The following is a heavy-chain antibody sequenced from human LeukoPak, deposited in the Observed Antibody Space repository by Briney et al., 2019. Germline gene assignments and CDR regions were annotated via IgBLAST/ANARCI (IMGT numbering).Heavy chain of an antibody. CDR1: GGSISSSSYY. D-gene: IGHD6-13*01. Sequence: SETLSLTCTVSGGSISSSSYYWGWIRQPPGKGLEWIGSIYYSGSTYYNPSLKSRVTISVDTSKNQFSLKLSSVTAADTAVYYCARGDSSSFDSRPTPNWSDPWGQGTLVTVSS. CDR2: IYYSGST. CDR3: ARGDSSSFDSRPTPNWSDP. V-gene: IGHV4-39*07. J-gene: IGHJ5*02.